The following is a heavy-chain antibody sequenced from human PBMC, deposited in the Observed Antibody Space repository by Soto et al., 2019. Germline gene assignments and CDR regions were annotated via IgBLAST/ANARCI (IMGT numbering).Heavy chain of an antibody. CDR3: ARDFNVLRFLEWLLRGSYGMDV. V-gene: IGHV1-3*01. Sequence: ASVKVSCKASGYTFTSYAMHWVRQAPGQRLEWMGWINAGNGNTKYSQKFQGRVTITRDTSASTAYMELSSLRSEDTAVYYCARDFNVLRFLEWLLRGSYGMDVWGKGTTVTVSS. J-gene: IGHJ6*04. CDR2: INAGNGNT. CDR1: GYTFTSYA. D-gene: IGHD3-3*01.